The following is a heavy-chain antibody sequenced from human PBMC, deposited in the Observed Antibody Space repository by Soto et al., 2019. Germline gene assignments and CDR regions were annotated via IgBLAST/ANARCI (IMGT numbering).Heavy chain of an antibody. CDR3: ARDFLYYYDSSGYYEGNY. CDR1: GYTFTGYY. J-gene: IGHJ4*02. Sequence: ASVKVSCKASGYTFTGYYMHWVRQAPGQGLEWMGWINPNSGGTNYAQKFQGRVTMTRDTSISTAYMELSRLRSDDTAVYYCARDFLYYYDSSGYYEGNYWGQGTLVTVS. D-gene: IGHD3-22*01. CDR2: INPNSGGT. V-gene: IGHV1-2*02.